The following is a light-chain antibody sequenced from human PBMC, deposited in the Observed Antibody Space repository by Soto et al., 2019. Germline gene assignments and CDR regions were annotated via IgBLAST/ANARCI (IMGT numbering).Light chain of an antibody. CDR2: DAS. V-gene: IGKV3-11*01. Sequence: EIVLTQSPATLSVSPGERATLSCRASPGFGAYLAWYQQRPGQSPRLLIHDASHRAASIPARFSGSGSGTDFTLTISSLEPEDVAVYYCQHRYSFTFGPGTTVDIK. J-gene: IGKJ3*01. CDR3: QHRYSFT. CDR1: PGFGAY.